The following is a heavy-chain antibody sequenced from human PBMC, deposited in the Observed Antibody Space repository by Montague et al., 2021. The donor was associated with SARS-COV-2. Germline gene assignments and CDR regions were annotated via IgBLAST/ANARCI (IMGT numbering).Heavy chain of an antibody. CDR2: IYPSGSA. Sequence: SETLSLTCSVSGGSISSYYWNWIRQSPGKGLEFIGCIYPSGSANYNPSLKSRVTISVDTSKNELSLPLSSVTAADTAVYYCARRGVVVTPAVVGYYYGMDVWGQGTTVAVSS. CDR3: ARRGVVVTPAVVGYYYGMDV. J-gene: IGHJ6*02. V-gene: IGHV4-4*08. CDR1: GGSISSYY. D-gene: IGHD2-15*01.